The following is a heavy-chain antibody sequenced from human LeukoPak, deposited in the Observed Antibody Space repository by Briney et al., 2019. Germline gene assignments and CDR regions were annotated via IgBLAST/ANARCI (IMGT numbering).Heavy chain of an antibody. CDR1: GGTFSSYA. CDR3: AREAAALGSLDY. D-gene: IGHD6-13*01. V-gene: IGHV1-69*13. CDR2: IIPIFGTA. Sequence: SVKVSCKASGGTFSSYAISWVRQAPGQGLEWTGGIIPIFGTANYAQKFQGRVTITADESTSTAYMELSSLRSEDTAVYYCAREAAALGSLDYWGQGTLVTVSS. J-gene: IGHJ4*02.